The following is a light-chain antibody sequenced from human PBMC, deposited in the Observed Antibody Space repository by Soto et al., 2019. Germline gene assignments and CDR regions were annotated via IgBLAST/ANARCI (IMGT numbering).Light chain of an antibody. Sequence: EIVLTQSPGTLSLSPGESATLSCRASQRVSSSYLAWYQQKPGQAPRLLIHGASSRATGIPDRFSGSGPGTDFTLTISRLEPEDFAVYYCHQYGSSPWTFGPGTKVESK. V-gene: IGKV3-20*01. J-gene: IGKJ1*01. CDR2: GAS. CDR1: QRVSSSY. CDR3: HQYGSSPWT.